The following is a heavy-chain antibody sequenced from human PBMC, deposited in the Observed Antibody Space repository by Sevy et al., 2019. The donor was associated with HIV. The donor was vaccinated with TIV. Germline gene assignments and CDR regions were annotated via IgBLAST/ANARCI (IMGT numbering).Heavy chain of an antibody. D-gene: IGHD6-13*01. J-gene: IGHJ6*03. Sequence: ASVKVSCKASGGTFSSYAISWVRQAPGQGLEWMGGIIPIFGTANYAQKFQGRVTITADKSTSTAYMERSSLRSEDTAVYYCASGIAAAGRGGYYYYMDVWGKGTTVTVSS. CDR1: GGTFSSYA. CDR3: ASGIAAAGRGGYYYYMDV. V-gene: IGHV1-69*06. CDR2: IIPIFGTA.